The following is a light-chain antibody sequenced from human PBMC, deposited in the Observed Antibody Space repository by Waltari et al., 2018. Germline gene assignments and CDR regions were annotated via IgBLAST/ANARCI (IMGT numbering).Light chain of an antibody. CDR2: YFN. CDR3: CSYAGTSSLT. V-gene: IGLV2-11*01. CDR1: SRDGGGYNY. Sequence: QSALTQPRSVSGSPGQSVSISCTGTSRDGGGYNYVSWYRQHPGQAPTMTIFYFNKRPSGVPDRFSGSKSGNTASLTISGLQAEDEADYYCCSYAGTSSLTFGGGTQLTVL. J-gene: IGLJ2*01.